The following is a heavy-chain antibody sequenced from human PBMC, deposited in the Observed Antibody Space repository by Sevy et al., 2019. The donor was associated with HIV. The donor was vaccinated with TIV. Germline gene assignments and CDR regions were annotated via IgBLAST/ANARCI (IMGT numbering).Heavy chain of an antibody. CDR2: ISWNSGSI. J-gene: IGHJ4*02. D-gene: IGHD3-22*01. CDR1: GFTFDDYA. CDR3: AKDYYDSSGYYLFLLN. Sequence: GGSLRLSCAASGFTFDDYAMHWVRQAPGKGLEWVSGISWNSGSIGYADSVKGRFTISRDNAKNSLYLQMNSLRAEYTALYYCAKDYYDSSGYYLFLLNWGQGTLVTVSS. V-gene: IGHV3-9*01.